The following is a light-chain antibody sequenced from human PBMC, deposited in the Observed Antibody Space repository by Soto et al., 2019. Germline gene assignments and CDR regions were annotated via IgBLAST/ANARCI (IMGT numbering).Light chain of an antibody. CDR3: SSYTSSNTLV. J-gene: IGLJ6*01. V-gene: IGLV2-14*01. CDR2: EVT. CDR1: SSDIGGYNF. Sequence: QSVLTQPASVSGSPGQSITISCTGGSSDIGGYNFVSWCQQHPGKAPKLMIYEVTKRPSGGSNRFSGSKSGSTASLTISGLQAEDEADYYCSSYTSSNTLVFGTGTKLTVL.